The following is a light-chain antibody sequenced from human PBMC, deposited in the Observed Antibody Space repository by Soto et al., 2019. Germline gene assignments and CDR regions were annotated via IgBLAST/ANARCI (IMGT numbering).Light chain of an antibody. J-gene: IGKJ4*01. Sequence: DIQMTQSPSSVSASVGDRVTITCRASQGITSWLAWYQQKPGKAPKLLIYRTSNLQSGVPSRFSSSGSGTDFTLTISGLQPADFATYYCQQTTTFPLPFGGGTKVEIK. CDR3: QQTTTFPLP. CDR2: RTS. V-gene: IGKV1-12*01. CDR1: QGITSW.